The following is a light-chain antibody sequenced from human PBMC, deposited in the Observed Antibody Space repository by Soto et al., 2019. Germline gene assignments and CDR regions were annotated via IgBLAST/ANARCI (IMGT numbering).Light chain of an antibody. J-gene: IGKJ1*01. V-gene: IGKV1-6*01. Sequence: IQMTQSPSSLSASVGDRVTMSYRASQSISSYLNWYQQRPGKAPKLLIYAASSLHSGVPSRFSGSASGTDFTLTISSLQPEDFATYYCLQDYNYPRTFGQGTKVDIK. CDR1: QSISSY. CDR3: LQDYNYPRT. CDR2: AAS.